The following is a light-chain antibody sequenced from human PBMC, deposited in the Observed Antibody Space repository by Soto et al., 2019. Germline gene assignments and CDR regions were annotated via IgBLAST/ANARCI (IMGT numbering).Light chain of an antibody. CDR3: QQYHNWPPIT. CDR1: QSVSGN. V-gene: IGKV3-15*01. CDR2: GAS. Sequence: EIVMTQSPATLSVSPGERATLSCRASQSVSGNLAWYQQKPGQAPRLLIYGASTRATGIPARFSGSGSGTEFTLTISSLQAEDFAVYYCQQYHNWPPITFGQGTKLEIK. J-gene: IGKJ2*01.